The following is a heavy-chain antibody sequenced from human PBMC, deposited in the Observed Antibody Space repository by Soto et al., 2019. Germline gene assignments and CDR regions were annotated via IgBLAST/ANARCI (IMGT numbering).Heavy chain of an antibody. CDR2: ISNDGSSK. J-gene: IGHJ4*02. V-gene: IGHV3-30-3*01. CDR1: GFTFSTFA. CDR3: ARDPATSDRVY. Sequence: GGSLRLSCAASGFTFSTFAIHWVRQAPGKGLEWVAFISNDGSSKFFADSVKGRFTISRDNSKSTLYLQMNSLKTADTAVYYCARDPATSDRVYWGQGTLVTVSS. D-gene: IGHD1-26*01.